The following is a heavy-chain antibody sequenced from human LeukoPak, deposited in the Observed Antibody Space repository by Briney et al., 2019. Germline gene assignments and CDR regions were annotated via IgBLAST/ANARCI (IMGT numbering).Heavy chain of an antibody. CDR3: ARGGDGYDY. CDR1: GGTFSSYA. J-gene: IGHJ4*02. V-gene: IGHV1-69*05. CDR2: IIPIFGTA. D-gene: IGHD5-24*01. Sequence: VASVKVSCKASGGTFSSYAISWVRQAPGQGLEWMGRIIPIFGTANYAQKFQGRATITTDESTSTAYMELSSLRSEDTAVYYCARGGDGYDYWGQGTLVTVSS.